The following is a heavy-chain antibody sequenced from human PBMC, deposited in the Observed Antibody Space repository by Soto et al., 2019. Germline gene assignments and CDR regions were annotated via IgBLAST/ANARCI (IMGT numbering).Heavy chain of an antibody. CDR2: ISYDGSNK. D-gene: IGHD4-17*01. CDR3: AKDEYGEGDFGVLGY. Sequence: QVQLVESGGGVVQPGRSLRLSCAASGFTFSSYGMHWVRQAPGKGLEWVAVISYDGSNKYYADSVKGRFTISRDNSKNTLYLQMNSLRAEDTAVYYCAKDEYGEGDFGVLGYWGQGTLVTVSS. J-gene: IGHJ4*02. CDR1: GFTFSSYG. V-gene: IGHV3-30*18.